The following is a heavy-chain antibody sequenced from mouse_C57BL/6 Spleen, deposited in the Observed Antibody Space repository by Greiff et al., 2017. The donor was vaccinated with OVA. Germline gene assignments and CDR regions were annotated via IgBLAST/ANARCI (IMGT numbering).Heavy chain of an antibody. CDR2: IRNKANGYTT. J-gene: IGHJ4*01. D-gene: IGHD1-1*01. CDR1: GFTFTDYY. Sequence: DVHLVESGGGLVQPGGSLSLSCAASGFTFTDYYMSWVRQPPGKALEWLGFIRNKANGYTTEYSASVKGRFTISRDNSQRILYLQMNALRAEDSATYYCARSHYGSSYNYAMDYWGQGTSVTGSS. V-gene: IGHV7-3*01. CDR3: ARSHYGSSYNYAMDY.